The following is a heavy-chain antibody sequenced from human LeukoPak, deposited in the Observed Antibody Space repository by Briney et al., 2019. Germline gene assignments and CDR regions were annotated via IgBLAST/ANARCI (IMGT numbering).Heavy chain of an antibody. CDR3: ARDSAVATYYGVDV. CDR1: GFNFRSYW. J-gene: IGHJ6*02. V-gene: IGHV3-7*01. Sequence: PGGSLRLSCAASGFNFRSYWMSWVRRAPGKGLEWVANIQSDGSEKNYVDSVQGRFTISRDNAKTSLYLQMNSLRADDTAVYYCARDSAVATYYGVDVWGQGITVTVSS. D-gene: IGHD6-19*01. CDR2: IQSDGSEK.